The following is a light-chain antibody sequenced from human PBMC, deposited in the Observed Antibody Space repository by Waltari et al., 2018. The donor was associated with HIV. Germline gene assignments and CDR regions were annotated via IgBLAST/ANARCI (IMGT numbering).Light chain of an antibody. J-gene: IGKJ5*01. Sequence: EIVLTQSPGTLSLSPGERATLSCRASQRVTSGYLSWYQQKRGQAPRHVIYAASSRATCIPGRFSGSGSGTDFTLTISRLEPEDFAVYYCQQYSSSPITFGQGTRLEMK. CDR2: AAS. V-gene: IGKV3-20*01. CDR1: QRVTSGY. CDR3: QQYSSSPIT.